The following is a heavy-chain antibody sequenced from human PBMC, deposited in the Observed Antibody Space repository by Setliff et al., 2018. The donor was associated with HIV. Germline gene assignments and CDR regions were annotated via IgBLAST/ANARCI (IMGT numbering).Heavy chain of an antibody. V-gene: IGHV1-3*01. Sequence: ASVKVSCKASGYSFTTYAMHWVRQAPGQRLEWMGWINAGNGNTEYAQKFQGRVTMTRDTSTSTAYMEVRGLRSEDTAVYYCARDSRDIVVVIAPEPEPYYYYGMDVWGEGTTVTVSS. CDR2: INAGNGNT. J-gene: IGHJ6*04. CDR3: ARDSRDIVVVIAPEPEPYYYYGMDV. CDR1: GYSFTTYA. D-gene: IGHD2-15*01.